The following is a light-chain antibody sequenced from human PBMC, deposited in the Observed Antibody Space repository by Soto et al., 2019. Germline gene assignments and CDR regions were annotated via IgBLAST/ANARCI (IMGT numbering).Light chain of an antibody. CDR2: LNSDGSH. Sequence: QLVLTQSPAASASLGASVKLTCTLSSGHSSYAIAWHQQQPEKGPRYLMKLNSDGSHSKGDGIPDRFSGSSSGAERYLIISGLQSEDEADYYCQTWGTGIHVFGTGTKLTV. CDR3: QTWGTGIHV. J-gene: IGLJ1*01. V-gene: IGLV4-69*01. CDR1: SGHSSYA.